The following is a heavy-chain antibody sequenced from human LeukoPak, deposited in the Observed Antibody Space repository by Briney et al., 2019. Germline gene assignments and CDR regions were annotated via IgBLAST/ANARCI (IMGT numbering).Heavy chain of an antibody. J-gene: IGHJ4*02. CDR1: GGSISSGVYY. CDR3: ARLLVAAFDY. Sequence: SETLSLTCTVSGGSISSGVYYWSWIRQHPGKGLEWIGYIYYSGSTYYNPSLKSRFTISVDTSKNQFSLKLSSVTAADTAVYYCARLLVAAFDYWGQGSLVTVSS. D-gene: IGHD2-15*01. CDR2: IYYSGST. V-gene: IGHV4-31*03.